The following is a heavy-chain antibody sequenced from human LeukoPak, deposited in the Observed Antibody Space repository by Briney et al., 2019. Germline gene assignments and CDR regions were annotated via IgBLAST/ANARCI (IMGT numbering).Heavy chain of an antibody. CDR2: LSSRGTTK. CDR1: GFTFSDYY. J-gene: IGHJ4*02. V-gene: IGHV3-11*01. Sequence: GGSLRLSCAASGFTFSDYYMSWIRQAPGKGLEWISYLSSRGTTKYYADSVKGRFTISRDNAKNSLYLQMDSLRAEDTAVYYCVRDKIVGATNFDYWGQGTLVTVSS. D-gene: IGHD1-26*01. CDR3: VRDKIVGATNFDY.